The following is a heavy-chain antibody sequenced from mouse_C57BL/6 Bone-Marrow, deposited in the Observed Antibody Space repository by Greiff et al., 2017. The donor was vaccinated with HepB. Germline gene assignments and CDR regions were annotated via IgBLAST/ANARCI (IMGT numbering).Heavy chain of an antibody. Sequence: VKLVESGPGLVQPSQSLSITCTVSGFSLTSYSVHWVRQSPGKGLEWLGVIWSGGSTDYNAAFISRLSISKDNSKSQVFFKMNSLQADDTAIYYCARRTETAQATGFAYWGQGTLVTVSA. D-gene: IGHD3-2*02. J-gene: IGHJ3*01. V-gene: IGHV2-2*01. CDR1: GFSLTSYS. CDR2: IWSGGST. CDR3: ARRTETAQATGFAY.